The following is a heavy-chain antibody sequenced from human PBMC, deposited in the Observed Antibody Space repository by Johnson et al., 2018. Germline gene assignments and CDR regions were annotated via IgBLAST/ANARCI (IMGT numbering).Heavy chain of an antibody. CDR1: GFTFSSYS. Sequence: VQLVESGGGLVQXGGSXRLXCAASGFTFSSYSMNWVRQAPGKGLEWVSYISSSSSTIYYADSVKGRFTISRDNAKNSLYLQMNSLRDEDTAVYYCASIFGVVIHPSYYYYGMDVWGQGTTVTVSS. CDR2: ISSSSSTI. J-gene: IGHJ6*02. CDR3: ASIFGVVIHPSYYYYGMDV. D-gene: IGHD3-3*01. V-gene: IGHV3-48*02.